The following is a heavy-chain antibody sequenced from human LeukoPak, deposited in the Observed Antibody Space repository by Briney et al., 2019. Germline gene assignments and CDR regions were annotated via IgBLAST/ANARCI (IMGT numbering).Heavy chain of an antibody. D-gene: IGHD6-13*01. CDR3: ARALPGYSSSWYPVGSNYFDY. CDR1: GGSISSSSYY. J-gene: IGHJ4*02. Sequence: SETLSLTCTVSGGSISSSSYYWGWIRQPPGKGLEWIGSIYYSGSTYYNPSLKSRVTISVDTSKNQFSLKLSSVTAADTAVYYCARALPGYSSSWYPVGSNYFDYWGQGTLVTVSS. CDR2: IYYSGST. V-gene: IGHV4-39*07.